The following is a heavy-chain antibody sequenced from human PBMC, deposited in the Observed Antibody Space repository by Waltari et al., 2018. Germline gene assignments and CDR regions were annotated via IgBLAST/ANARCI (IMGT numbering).Heavy chain of an antibody. J-gene: IGHJ4*02. D-gene: IGHD5-18*01. Sequence: EVKLVESGGGLVHPGGSLRLSCVASGIAVSAPHMSWVSQAPGKGLEWVSIMYPPGSAYNADSVEGRFTISRDISKNMVHLQMNRLRLEDSATYYCATARDEHTAMVYFDNWGQGTLVSVSS. CDR1: GIAVSAPH. V-gene: IGHV3-66*02. CDR2: MYPPGSA. CDR3: ATARDEHTAMVYFDN.